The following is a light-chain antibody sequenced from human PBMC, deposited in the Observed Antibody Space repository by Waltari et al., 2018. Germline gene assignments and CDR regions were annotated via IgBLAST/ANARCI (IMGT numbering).Light chain of an antibody. CDR2: AAS. J-gene: IGKJ1*01. CDR3: LQYNDYPRT. V-gene: IGKV1-17*01. CDR1: QVIRNY. Sequence: DIQMTQSPSSLSASVGDRVIITCRASQVIRNYLCWYQQKPGKAPKPLIYAASSLQSGVPSRFSGSGSGTEFTLTINSLQPEDFATYYCLQYNDYPRTFGQGTKVEIK.